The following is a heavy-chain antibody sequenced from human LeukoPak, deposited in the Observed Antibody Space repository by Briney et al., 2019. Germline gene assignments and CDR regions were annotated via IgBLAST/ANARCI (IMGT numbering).Heavy chain of an antibody. D-gene: IGHD3-10*01. J-gene: IGHJ5*02. CDR3: ARDAYYGPENWFDP. Sequence: GGSLRLSCAASGFTFSSYWMSWVRQAPGKGLEWVANIKQVGSEKYYVDSVKGRFTISRDNAKNSLYLQMNSLRAEDTAVYYCARDAYYGPENWFDPWGQGTLVTVSS. CDR2: IKQVGSEK. CDR1: GFTFSSYW. V-gene: IGHV3-7*03.